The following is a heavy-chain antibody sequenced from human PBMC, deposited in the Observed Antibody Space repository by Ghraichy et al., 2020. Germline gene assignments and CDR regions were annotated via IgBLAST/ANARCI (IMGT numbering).Heavy chain of an antibody. J-gene: IGHJ6*02. CDR2: IYYSGST. Sequence: SETLSLTCTVSGGSISSYYWSWIRQPPGKGLEWIGYIYYSGSTNYNPSLKSRVTISVDTSKNQFSLKLSSVTAADTAVYYCARDGDGDYYGMDVWGQGTTVTVSS. V-gene: IGHV4-59*01. CDR1: GGSISSYY. CDR3: ARDGDGDYYGMDV. D-gene: IGHD3-10*01.